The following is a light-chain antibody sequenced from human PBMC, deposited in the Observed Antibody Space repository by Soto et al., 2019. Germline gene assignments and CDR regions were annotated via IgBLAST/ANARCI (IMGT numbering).Light chain of an antibody. V-gene: IGKV3-11*01. Sequence: EVVLTQSPATLSLSPGERATLSCRASQSISSYLAWFQQQPGQAPRLLIYDASNRATGIPARFSGSGSGTDFTLAISVLEPEDFAVYYCHHRTNCPSGFPFGPGTTVHIK. CDR1: QSISSY. J-gene: IGKJ3*01. CDR2: DAS. CDR3: HHRTNCPSGFP.